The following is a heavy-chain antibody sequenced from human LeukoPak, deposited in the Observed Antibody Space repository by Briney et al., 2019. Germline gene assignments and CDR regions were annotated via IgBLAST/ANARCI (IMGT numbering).Heavy chain of an antibody. CDR3: ARDATITIFGVVDV. CDR2: INPNSGGT. V-gene: IGHV1-2*02. J-gene: IGHJ6*04. CDR1: GYTFTGYY. D-gene: IGHD3-3*01. Sequence: ASVKVSCKASGYTFTGYYMHWVRQAPGQGLEWMGWINPNSGGTNYAQKFQGRVTMTRDTSISTAYMELSRLRSDDTAVYYCARDATITIFGVVDVWGKGTTVTVSS.